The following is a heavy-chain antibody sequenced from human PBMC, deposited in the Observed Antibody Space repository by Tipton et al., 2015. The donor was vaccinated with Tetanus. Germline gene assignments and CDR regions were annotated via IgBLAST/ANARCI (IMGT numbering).Heavy chain of an antibody. V-gene: IGHV5-51*01. J-gene: IGHJ4*02. Sequence: MQLVQSGGEVKKPGESLKIFCKGSGYIFNNYWIGWVRQKPGKGLEWMGIIYPGDSDTRYSPSFQGQVTISVDKSINTAYLQWSSLKASDTSMFYCARAHCTDGVCNFDFWGQGALVTVAS. CDR2: IYPGDSDT. CDR3: ARAHCTDGVCNFDF. D-gene: IGHD2-8*01. CDR1: GYIFNNYW.